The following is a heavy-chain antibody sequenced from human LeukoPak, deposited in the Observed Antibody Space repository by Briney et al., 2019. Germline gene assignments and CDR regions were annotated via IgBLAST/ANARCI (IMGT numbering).Heavy chain of an antibody. Sequence: GGSLRLSCAASGFIFSSYGMHWVRQAPGKGLQWVAFIRYDGSNKYHADSVKGRFTISRDNSKNTLYLQMNSLRAEDTAVYYCAKMMSPYYYDSSGFWGQGTLVTVSS. V-gene: IGHV3-30*02. D-gene: IGHD3-22*01. CDR1: GFIFSSYG. J-gene: IGHJ4*02. CDR2: IRYDGSNK. CDR3: AKMMSPYYYDSSGF.